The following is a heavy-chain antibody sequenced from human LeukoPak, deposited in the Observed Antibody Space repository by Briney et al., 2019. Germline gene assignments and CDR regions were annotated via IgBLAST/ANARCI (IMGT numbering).Heavy chain of an antibody. CDR3: AREGATYYYDSSGYYYLGAFDI. CDR2: IYHSGST. CDR1: GFTFSSYG. V-gene: IGHV4-4*02. J-gene: IGHJ3*02. D-gene: IGHD3-22*01. Sequence: SLGLSCAASGFTFSSYGMHWVRQPPGKGLEWIGEIYHSGSTNYNPSLKSRVTISVDKSKNQFSLKLSSVTAADTAVYYCAREGATYYYDSSGYYYLGAFDIWGQGTMVTVSS.